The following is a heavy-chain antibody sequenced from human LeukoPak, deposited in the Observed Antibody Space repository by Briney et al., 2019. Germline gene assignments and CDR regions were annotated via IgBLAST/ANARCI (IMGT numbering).Heavy chain of an antibody. CDR1: GGSISSSSYY. D-gene: IGHD2-2*01. CDR3: ARGDIVVVPAAMGAWFDP. Sequence: SETLSLTCTVSGGSISSSSYYWSWIRQPPGKGLEWIGEINHSGSTNYNPSLKSRVTISVDTSKNQFSLKLSSVTAADTAVYYCARGDIVVVPAAMGAWFDPWGQGTLVTVSS. CDR2: INHSGST. V-gene: IGHV4-39*07. J-gene: IGHJ5*02.